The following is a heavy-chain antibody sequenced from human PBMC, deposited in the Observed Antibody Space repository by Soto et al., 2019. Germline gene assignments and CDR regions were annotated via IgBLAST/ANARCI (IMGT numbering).Heavy chain of an antibody. CDR3: ARGNEHPPDY. D-gene: IGHD2-21*01. CDR1: GGSFSGYY. Sequence: SETLSLTCAVYGGSFSGYYWSWIRQPPGKGLEWIGEINHSGSTNYNPSLKSRVTISVDTSKNQFSLKLSSVTAADTAVYYCARGNEHPPDYWGQGTLVTVSS. V-gene: IGHV4-34*01. CDR2: INHSGST. J-gene: IGHJ4*02.